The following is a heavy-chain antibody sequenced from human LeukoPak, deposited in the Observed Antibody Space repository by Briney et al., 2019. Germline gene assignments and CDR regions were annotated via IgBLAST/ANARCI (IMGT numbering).Heavy chain of an antibody. V-gene: IGHV4-38-2*02. CDR3: ARDLGWLRAFDI. Sequence: SETLSLTCAVSGYSISSGYYWGWIRQPPGKGLEWIGYIYYSGSTNYNPSLKSRVTIAVDTSKNQFSLKLSSVTAADTAVYYCARDLGWLRAFDIWGQGTMVTVSS. J-gene: IGHJ3*02. CDR1: GYSISSGYY. CDR2: IYYSGST. D-gene: IGHD5-12*01.